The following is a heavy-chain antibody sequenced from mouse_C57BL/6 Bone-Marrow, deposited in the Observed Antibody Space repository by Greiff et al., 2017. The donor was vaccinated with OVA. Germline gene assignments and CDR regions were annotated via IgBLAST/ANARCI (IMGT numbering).Heavy chain of an antibody. V-gene: IGHV1-74*01. D-gene: IGHD2-1*01. J-gene: IGHJ3*01. CDR1: GYTFPSYW. CDR2: IHPSDSDT. Sequence: QVQGQEPVAELVKPGASVKVSCKASGYTFPSYWLHWVKQRPGQCLAWIGRIHPSDSDTNYNQKFKGKATLPVDKSSSTAYLQLSSLTSEYAAVDYCAIKRLGNWFAYWGQGTLVTVSA. CDR3: AIKRLGNWFAY.